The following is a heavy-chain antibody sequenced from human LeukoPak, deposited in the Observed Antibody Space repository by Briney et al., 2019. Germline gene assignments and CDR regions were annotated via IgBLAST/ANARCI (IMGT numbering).Heavy chain of an antibody. J-gene: IGHJ4*02. CDR1: GCSISSSSYY. Sequence: PAGTLSLSCAVSGCSISSSSYYWGWIRQPPGKGLEWIRSIYYSGSTYYNQSLKSRVTISVDTSMNQFSLKLSSVTAADTAVYYCARHLGYWGQGTLVTVSS. V-gene: IGHV4-39*01. D-gene: IGHD3-16*01. CDR2: IYYSGST. CDR3: ARHLGY.